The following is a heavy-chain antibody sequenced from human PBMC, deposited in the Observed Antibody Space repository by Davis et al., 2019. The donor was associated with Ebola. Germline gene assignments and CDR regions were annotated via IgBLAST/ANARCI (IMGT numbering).Heavy chain of an antibody. Sequence: PSETLSLTCTVSGDSIRGYYWSWIRQAPGKGLEWIGYSYSSGSTNYSPSLKGRVTISLDTSKNQLSLQLNSVTAADTALYSCAKDPHGDYGLSGFYYGFDVWGKGTAVTVSS. D-gene: IGHD4-17*01. J-gene: IGHJ6*04. CDR2: SYSSGST. CDR3: AKDPHGDYGLSGFYYGFDV. V-gene: IGHV4-59*01. CDR1: GDSIRGYY.